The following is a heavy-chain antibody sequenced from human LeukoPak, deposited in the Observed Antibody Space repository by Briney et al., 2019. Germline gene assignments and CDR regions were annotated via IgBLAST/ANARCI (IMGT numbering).Heavy chain of an antibody. J-gene: IGHJ4*02. D-gene: IGHD3-3*01. CDR3: SWSGEAD. CDR1: GFTFSSYA. V-gene: IGHV3-30-3*01. Sequence: GGSLRLSCAASGFTFSSYAMHWVRQAPGKGLEWVAVISYDGSNKYYADSVKGRFTISRDNSKNTLYLQMNSLRVEDTAVYYCSWSGEADWGQGTLVTVSS. CDR2: ISYDGSNK.